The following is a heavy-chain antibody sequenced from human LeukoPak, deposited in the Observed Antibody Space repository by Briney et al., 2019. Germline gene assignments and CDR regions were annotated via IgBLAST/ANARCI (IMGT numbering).Heavy chain of an antibody. D-gene: IGHD4-17*01. CDR2: INHSGST. CDR1: GGSFSGYY. CDR3: ARGLVDESGETRAHFDY. J-gene: IGHJ4*02. Sequence: PSETLSLTCAVYGGSFSGYYWSGIRQPPGKGLEWIGEINHSGSTNYNPSLKSRVTISVDTSKNQFSLKLSSVTAADTAVYYCARGLVDESGETRAHFDYWGQGTLVTVSS. V-gene: IGHV4-34*01.